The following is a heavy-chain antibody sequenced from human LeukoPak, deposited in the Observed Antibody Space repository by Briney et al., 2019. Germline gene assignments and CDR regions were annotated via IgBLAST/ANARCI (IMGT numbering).Heavy chain of an antibody. V-gene: IGHV3-66*02. Sequence: GGSLRLSCAASGFTVSSNHMSWVRQAPGKGLEWVSVIYSGGSTYYADSVKGRFTISRDNSKNTLYLQMNSLRAEDTAVYYCAREDYGDYGYYYGMDVWGQGTPVTVSS. CDR3: AREDYGDYGYYYGMDV. CDR2: IYSGGST. J-gene: IGHJ6*02. CDR1: GFTVSSNH. D-gene: IGHD4-17*01.